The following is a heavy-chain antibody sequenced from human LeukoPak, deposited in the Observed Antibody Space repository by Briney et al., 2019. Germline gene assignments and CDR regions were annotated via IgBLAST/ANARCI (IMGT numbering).Heavy chain of an antibody. J-gene: IGHJ5*02. CDR2: TYYRSTWYN. CDR3: ARRLTQYDCFDP. Sequence: SQTLSLTCAISGDSFSSNSVTWNWIRQSPSRGLEWLGRTYYRSTWYNDYTVSVRGRITVNPDTSKNQFSLHLNSVTPEDTAVYYCARRLTQYDCFDPWGQGILVTVSS. D-gene: IGHD2-2*01. V-gene: IGHV6-1*01. CDR1: GDSFSSNSVT.